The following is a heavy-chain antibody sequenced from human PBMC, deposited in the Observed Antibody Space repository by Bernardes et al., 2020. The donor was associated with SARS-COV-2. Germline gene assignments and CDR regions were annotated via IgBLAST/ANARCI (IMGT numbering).Heavy chain of an antibody. D-gene: IGHD3-16*02. CDR3: ARDARVWGSYRQGWFDT. Sequence: SETLSLTCTVSGGSLDSYYWSWIRQSPGRGLEWIGDVYYNGDTHYNPSLKSRVTILTDTSKSQFSLRLISVTTADTAVYYCARDARVWGSYRQGWFDTWGQGTLVTVSS. CDR1: GGSLDSYY. CDR2: VYYNGDT. V-gene: IGHV4-59*01. J-gene: IGHJ5*02.